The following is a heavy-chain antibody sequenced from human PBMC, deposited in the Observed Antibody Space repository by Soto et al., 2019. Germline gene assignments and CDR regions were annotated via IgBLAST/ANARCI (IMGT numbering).Heavy chain of an antibody. CDR2: IYHSGST. V-gene: IGHV4-30-2*01. D-gene: IGHD4-17*01. Sequence: PSETLSLTCAVSGGSISSGGYSWSWIRQPPGKGLEWIGYIYHSGSTYYNPSLKSRVTISVDRSKNQFSLKLGSVTAADTAVYYCARSGDYADYWGQGTLVTVSS. CDR1: GGSISSGGYS. J-gene: IGHJ4*02. CDR3: ARSGDYADY.